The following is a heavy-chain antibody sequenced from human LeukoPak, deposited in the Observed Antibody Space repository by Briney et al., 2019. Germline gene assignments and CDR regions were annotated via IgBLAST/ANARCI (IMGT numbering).Heavy chain of an antibody. CDR3: AKTMGAIDHDY. CDR1: GFTFSSYA. J-gene: IGHJ4*02. Sequence: GGSLRLSCAASGFTFSSYAMSWVRQAPGKGLEWVSSINTAGSTYYADSVKGRFTNSRDNSKNTLYLQMNSLRAEDTAVYYCAKTMGAIDHDYWGQGTLVTVSS. CDR2: INTAGST. D-gene: IGHD1-26*01. V-gene: IGHV3-23*01.